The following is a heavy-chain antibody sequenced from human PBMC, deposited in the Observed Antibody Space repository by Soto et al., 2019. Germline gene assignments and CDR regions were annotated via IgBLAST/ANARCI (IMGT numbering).Heavy chain of an antibody. CDR1: GGSISSSSYY. V-gene: IGHV4-39*01. J-gene: IGHJ5*02. CDR3: ARHARDYCSSGSCYGSWFDP. Sequence: ASETLSLTCTVSGGSISSSSYYWGWIRQPPGKGLEWIGTIYYSGSTYYNPSLKSRVTISVDTSNNQFSLKLSSLTAADTALYYCARHARDYCSSGSCYGSWFDPWGQGTLVTVSS. CDR2: IYYSGST. D-gene: IGHD2-15*01.